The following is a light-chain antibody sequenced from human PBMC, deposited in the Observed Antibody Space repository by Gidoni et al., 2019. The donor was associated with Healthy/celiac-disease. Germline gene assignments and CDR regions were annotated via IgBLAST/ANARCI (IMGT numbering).Light chain of an antibody. CDR2: EVS. Sequence: QSPLTQPPPLSRSPGQSVTIPFTGTSSDVGSYNRVSWYQQPPGTAPKLMIYEVSNRPSGVPDRFSGSKSGNTASLTISGLQAEDEADYYCSSYTSSSTYVVFGGGTKLTVL. CDR3: SSYTSSSTYVV. J-gene: IGLJ2*01. V-gene: IGLV2-18*02. CDR1: SSDVGSYNR.